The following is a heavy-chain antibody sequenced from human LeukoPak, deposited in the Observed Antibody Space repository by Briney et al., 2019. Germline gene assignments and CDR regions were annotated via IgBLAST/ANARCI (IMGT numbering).Heavy chain of an antibody. V-gene: IGHV3-23*01. D-gene: IGHD7-27*01. Sequence: GGSLRLSCAASGFTFSSYAMSWVRQAPGKGLEWVSVISGSGADTYYTDSVKGRSTISRDNSKNTLYLQMNSLRVEDTAVYYCAKAIGLGSYFDYWGQGTLVTVSS. CDR2: ISGSGADT. CDR1: GFTFSSYA. CDR3: AKAIGLGSYFDY. J-gene: IGHJ4*02.